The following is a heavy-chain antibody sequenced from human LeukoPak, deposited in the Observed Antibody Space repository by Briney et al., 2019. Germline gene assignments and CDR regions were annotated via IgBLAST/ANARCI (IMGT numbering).Heavy chain of an antibody. CDR2: IKQDGSEK. V-gene: IGHV3-7*01. CDR3: ARHDVHVRGYTYGYEDY. D-gene: IGHD5-18*01. J-gene: IGHJ4*02. Sequence: RPGGSLRLSCAASGFTFSTYWMSWVRQAPGKGLEWVANIKQDGSEKYYLDSVKGRFTISRDNAKNSLYLQMNSLRAEDTAVYYCARHDVHVRGYTYGYEDYWGQGTLVTVSS. CDR1: GFTFSTYW.